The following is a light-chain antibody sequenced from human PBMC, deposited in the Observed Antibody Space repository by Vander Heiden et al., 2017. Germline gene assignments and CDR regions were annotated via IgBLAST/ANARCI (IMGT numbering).Light chain of an antibody. V-gene: IGLV3-25*03. CDR3: QSGDSSGTYV. CDR2: KDS. Sequence: SYELTQPPSVSVSPGQTARITCAGDAWTKKEAYWDQQMAGQAPVVVIYKDSERPSGIPERFSGSRSGTTVTLTISGVQAEDEADYYCQSGDSSGTYVFGSGTKVTVL. CDR1: AWTKKE. J-gene: IGLJ1*01.